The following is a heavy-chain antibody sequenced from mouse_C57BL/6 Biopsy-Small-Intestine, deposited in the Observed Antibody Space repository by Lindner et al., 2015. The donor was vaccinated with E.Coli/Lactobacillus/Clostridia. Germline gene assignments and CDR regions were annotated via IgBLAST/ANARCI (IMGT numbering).Heavy chain of an antibody. CDR2: INPNNGVT. Sequence: SVKVSCKASGYIFTAYYLHWVRQAPGQGLEWMGYINPNNGVTVYARKFQGRVTMTRDTSLSTAYMELTSLGPDGTAVFYCATETSANSSSGALVDYWYFDLWGPGTLVTVSS. D-gene: IGHD1-1*01. CDR1: GYIFTAYY. V-gene: IGHV1-34*01. CDR3: ATETSANSSSGALVDYWYFDL. J-gene: IGHJ1*01.